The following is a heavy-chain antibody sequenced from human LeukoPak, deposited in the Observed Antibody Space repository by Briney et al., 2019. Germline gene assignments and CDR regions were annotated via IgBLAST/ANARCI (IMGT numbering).Heavy chain of an antibody. CDR3: ARDGDYYDSSGYYYV. CDR2: INHSGST. CDR1: GGSFSGYY. D-gene: IGHD3-22*01. Sequence: SETLSLTCAVYGGSFSGYYWSWIRQPPGKGLEWIGEINHSGSTNYNPSLKSRVTISVDTSKNQFSLKLSSVTAADTAVYYCARDGDYYDSSGYYYVWGQGTLVTASS. J-gene: IGHJ1*01. V-gene: IGHV4-34*01.